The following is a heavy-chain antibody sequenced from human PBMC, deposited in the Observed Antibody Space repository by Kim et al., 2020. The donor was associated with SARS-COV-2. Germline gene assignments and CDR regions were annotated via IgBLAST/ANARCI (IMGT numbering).Heavy chain of an antibody. CDR3: ARHVGGTSQFDY. Sequence: SETLSLTCTVSGGSISGGHYYWTWIRQHPGEGLEWIGYMHYSGSASFNPSLKSRVSILVDTSKNQFSLKVTSVTAADTAMYYCARHVGGTSQFDYWGQGTQVTVSS. J-gene: IGHJ4*02. CDR2: MHYSGSA. CDR1: GGSISGGHYY. V-gene: IGHV4-31*03. D-gene: IGHD1-26*01.